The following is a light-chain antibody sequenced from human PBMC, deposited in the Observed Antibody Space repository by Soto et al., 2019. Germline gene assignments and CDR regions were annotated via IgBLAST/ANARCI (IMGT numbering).Light chain of an antibody. J-gene: IGKJ1*01. V-gene: IGKV1-5*01. CDR2: DAS. CDR3: QQYNSYSWT. Sequence: DIQMTQPPSTLSVSVGDRVTITCRASQSISSWLAWYQQKPGKAPKLLIYDASSLESGVPSRFSGSGSGTEFTLTISSLQPDDFATYYCQQYNSYSWTFGQGTKVDIK. CDR1: QSISSW.